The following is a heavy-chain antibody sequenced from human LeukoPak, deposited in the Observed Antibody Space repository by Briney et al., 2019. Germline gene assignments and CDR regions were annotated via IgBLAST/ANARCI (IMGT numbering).Heavy chain of an antibody. CDR1: GFTFSNAW. Sequence: PGGSLRLSCAASGFTFSNAWMSWVREAPGKGLEWVGRIKSKADGGTTDCAAPVEGRFTISRDDSKNTPYLQMSSLKEEDTAVYYCTTDGYCSGGNCYFNWFDPWGQGTLVTVSS. D-gene: IGHD2-15*01. V-gene: IGHV3-15*01. CDR3: TTDGYCSGGNCYFNWFDP. J-gene: IGHJ5*02. CDR2: IKSKADGGTT.